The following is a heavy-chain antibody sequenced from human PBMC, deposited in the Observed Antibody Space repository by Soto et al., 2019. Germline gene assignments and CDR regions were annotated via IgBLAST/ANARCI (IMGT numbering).Heavy chain of an antibody. CDR3: ARDLWGYCGTDCYPLDV. V-gene: IGHV4-61*08. J-gene: IGHJ6*02. CDR2: LYNTGST. D-gene: IGHD2-21*02. CDR1: GGSISSGGYS. Sequence: LSLTCAGSGGSISSGGYSWSWIRQPPGKGLEWIGYLYNTGSTIYNPSLKSRVTISVDTSKNQFSLKLNSVTAADTAVYYCARDLWGYCGTDCYPLDVWGQGTTVTVSS.